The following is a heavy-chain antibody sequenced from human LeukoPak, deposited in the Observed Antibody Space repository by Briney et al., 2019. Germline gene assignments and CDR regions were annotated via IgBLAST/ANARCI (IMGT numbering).Heavy chain of an antibody. J-gene: IGHJ4*02. D-gene: IGHD1-26*01. V-gene: IGHV3-49*04. Sequence: PGRSLRLSCTASGFTFGDYAMSWVRQAPGKGLEWVGFIKSKAYGGRTEYAASVKGRFTISRDDSKSIAYLQMNSLKTEDTAVYYCTRDHGVGAPPHDYWGQGTLVTVSS. CDR3: TRDHGVGAPPHDY. CDR1: GFTFGDYA. CDR2: IKSKAYGGRT.